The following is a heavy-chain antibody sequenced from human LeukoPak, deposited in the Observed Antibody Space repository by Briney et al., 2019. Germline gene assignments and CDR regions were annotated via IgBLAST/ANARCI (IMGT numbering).Heavy chain of an antibody. D-gene: IGHD3/OR15-3a*01. J-gene: IGHJ6*03. CDR1: GGSISSSNHY. CDR2: IYYGGQT. Sequence: SETLSLTCTVSGGSISSSNHYWSWIRQPPGKGLEWIGTIYYGGQTYYTPSLKSRVSMSVDTSNNQFSLRLNSVSAADTAVYYCARSSASSHLWTGYYTPYYYYMDVWGKGTTVTVSS. V-gene: IGHV4-39*01. CDR3: ARSSASSHLWTGYYTPYYYYMDV.